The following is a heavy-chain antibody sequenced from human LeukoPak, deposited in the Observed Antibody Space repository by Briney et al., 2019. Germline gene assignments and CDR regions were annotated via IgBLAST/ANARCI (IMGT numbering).Heavy chain of an antibody. V-gene: IGHV3-48*01. D-gene: IGHD3-10*01. J-gene: IGHJ4*02. CDR2: ISSSSSTI. CDR1: GFPFNTYS. CDR3: ARDRGYYFDY. Sequence: GGSLRLSCAASGFPFNTYSMNWVRQAPGKGLEWVSFISSSSSTIYYADSVKGRASISRDNAKNSLFLQMNSLRAEDTAVYYCARDRGYYFDYWGQGTLVTVSS.